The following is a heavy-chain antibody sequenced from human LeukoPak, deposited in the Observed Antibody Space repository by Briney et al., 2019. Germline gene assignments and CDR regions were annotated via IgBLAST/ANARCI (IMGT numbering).Heavy chain of an antibody. D-gene: IGHD2-2*01. J-gene: IGHJ4*02. CDR1: GYTFTSYA. Sequence: GASVKVSCKASGYTFTSYAMHWVRQAPGQRLEWMGWINAGNGNTKYSQKFQGRVTITRDTSASTAYMELRSPRSDDTAVYYCARAYCSSTSCYPFDYWGQGTLVTVSS. CDR3: ARAYCSSTSCYPFDY. V-gene: IGHV1-3*01. CDR2: INAGNGNT.